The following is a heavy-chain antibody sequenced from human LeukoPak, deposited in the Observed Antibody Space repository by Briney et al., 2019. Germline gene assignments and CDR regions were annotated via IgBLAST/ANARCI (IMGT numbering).Heavy chain of an antibody. CDR1: GFTFSSYA. CDR2: ISGSGGST. Sequence: GGSLRLSCAASGFTFSSYAMSWVRQAPGKGLEWVSAISGSGGSTYYADSVKGRFTISRDNSKNTLYLQMNSLRADDTAVYYCAKDRSQWLVPADAFDIWGQGTMVTVSS. V-gene: IGHV3-23*01. D-gene: IGHD6-19*01. CDR3: AKDRSQWLVPADAFDI. J-gene: IGHJ3*02.